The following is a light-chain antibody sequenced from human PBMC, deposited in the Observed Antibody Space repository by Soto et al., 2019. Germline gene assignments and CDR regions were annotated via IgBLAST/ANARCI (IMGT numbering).Light chain of an antibody. Sequence: QSALTQPASVSGSPGQSISISCTGTNSDLGGYNYVSWYQQHPGKAPKLIISDVTNRPSGISDRFSGSKSGNTASLTISGLQTEDEADYYCSSYVVSSSQVIFVGGTKLTVL. J-gene: IGLJ2*01. V-gene: IGLV2-14*03. CDR2: DVT. CDR3: SSYVVSSSQVI. CDR1: NSDLGGYNY.